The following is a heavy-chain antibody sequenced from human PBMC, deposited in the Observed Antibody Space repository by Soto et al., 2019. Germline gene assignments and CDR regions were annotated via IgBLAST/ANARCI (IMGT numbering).Heavy chain of an antibody. J-gene: IGHJ5*02. CDR2: MNPNSGNT. V-gene: IGHV1-8*02. D-gene: IGHD3-3*01. CDR3: ARSRSYYDFWSGSGLSWFEP. CDR1: GYTFTSYY. Sequence: ASVKVSCKASGYTFTSYYMHLVRQATGQGLEWMGWMNPNSGNTGYAQKFQGRVTMTRNTSISTAYMELSSLRSEDTAVYYCARSRSYYDFWSGSGLSWFEPWGQGTLVTVSS.